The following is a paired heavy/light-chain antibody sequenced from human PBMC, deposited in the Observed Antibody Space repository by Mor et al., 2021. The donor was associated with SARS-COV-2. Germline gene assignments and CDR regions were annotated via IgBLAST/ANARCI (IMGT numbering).Light chain of an antibody. V-gene: IGLV3-21*04. J-gene: IGLJ2*01. CDR2: SDS. Sequence: SYVLTQPPSVSVAPGNTARVICGGNNIGSKSVHWYQQKPGQAPVLVIYSDSDRPSGIPERFSGSKSGNTATLTISRVEAGDEADYFCQVWDTSSDQVIFGGGTKVTVL. CDR1: NIGSKS. CDR3: QVWDTSSDQVI.
Heavy chain of an antibody. V-gene: IGHV6-1*02. Sequence: QVRLQQSGPGLVTPSQTLSLTCAISGDTVSSNSAAWNWIRQSPSRGLEWLGRTRYRSRWYNDYAVSVRSRITINPDTSKNQFSLQLNSVTPEDTAVYYCTREARGGSGWYPRYYGMDVWGQGTTVTVSS. J-gene: IGHJ6*02. CDR1: GDTVSSNSAA. CDR3: TREARGGSGWYPRYYGMDV. CDR2: TRYRSRWYN. D-gene: IGHD6-19*01.